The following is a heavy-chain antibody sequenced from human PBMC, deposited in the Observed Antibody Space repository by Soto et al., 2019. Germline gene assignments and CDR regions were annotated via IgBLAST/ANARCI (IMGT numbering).Heavy chain of an antibody. J-gene: IGHJ6*02. Sequence: QVQLVQSGAEVKKPGSSVKVSCKASGGTFSSYAISWVRQAPGQGLEWMGGIIPSFGTANYAQKFQGRVTVSADEYTSTDDLELTGVRSEDTAVYYCARDGARHCGGDCYTHYGMDVWGQGTTVTVSS. CDR3: ARDGARHCGGDCYTHYGMDV. CDR1: GGTFSSYA. CDR2: IIPSFGTA. D-gene: IGHD2-21*02. V-gene: IGHV1-69*12.